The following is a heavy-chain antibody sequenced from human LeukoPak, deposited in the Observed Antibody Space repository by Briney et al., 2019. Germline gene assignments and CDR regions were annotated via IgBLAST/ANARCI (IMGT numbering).Heavy chain of an antibody. V-gene: IGHV3-33*06. CDR2: IWYDGSNK. CDR1: GFTFSSYG. CDR3: AKAGSGSYSHFDY. Sequence: QAGGSLRLSCAASGFTFSSYGMHWVRQAPGKGLEWVAVIWYDGSNKYYADSVKGRFTISRDNSKNTLYLQMNSLRAEDTAVYYCAKAGSGSYSHFDYWGQGTLVTVSS. D-gene: IGHD1-26*01. J-gene: IGHJ4*02.